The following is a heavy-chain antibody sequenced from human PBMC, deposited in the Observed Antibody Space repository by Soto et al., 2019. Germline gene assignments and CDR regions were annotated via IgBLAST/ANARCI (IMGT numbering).Heavy chain of an antibody. CDR1: GVTFSSYA. CDR3: AKDGSWDGGGGES. D-gene: IGHD3-16*01. CDR2: IIPVFRTS. Sequence: QVQLVQSGAELKKPGSSVKVSCSASGVTFSSYAFTWVRQAPGQGLEWMGNIIPVFRTSNYAQGFQGRLTISADESTNTIYMELSSLRSEDTAFYFCAKDGSWDGGGGESWGQGTLVIVSS. J-gene: IGHJ4*02. V-gene: IGHV1-69*18.